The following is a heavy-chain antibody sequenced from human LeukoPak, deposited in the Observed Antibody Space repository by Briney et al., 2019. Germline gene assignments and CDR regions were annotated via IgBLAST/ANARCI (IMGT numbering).Heavy chain of an antibody. D-gene: IGHD5-18*01. CDR1: GGSISSSSYY. CDR2: IYYSGST. CDR3: ARGRYSYGCDY. Sequence: SETLSLTCTVSGGSISSSSYYWGWIRQPPGKGLEWIGSIYYSGSTYYNPSLKSRVTISVDTSKNQFSLKLSSVTAADTAVYYCARGRYSYGCDYWGQGTLVTVSS. V-gene: IGHV4-39*01. J-gene: IGHJ4*02.